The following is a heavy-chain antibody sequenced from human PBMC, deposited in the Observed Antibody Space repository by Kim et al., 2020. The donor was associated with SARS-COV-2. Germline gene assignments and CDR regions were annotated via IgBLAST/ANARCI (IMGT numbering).Heavy chain of an antibody. J-gene: IGHJ4*02. CDR3: ARENLEYSSSLFDY. CDR1: GGSVSSGSYY. Sequence: SETLSLTCTVSGGSVSSGSYYWSWIRQPPGKGLEWIGYIYYSGSTNYNPSLKSRVTISVDTSKNQFSLKLSSVTAADTAVYYCARENLEYSSSLFDYWGQGTLVTVSS. D-gene: IGHD6-6*01. V-gene: IGHV4-61*01. CDR2: IYYSGST.